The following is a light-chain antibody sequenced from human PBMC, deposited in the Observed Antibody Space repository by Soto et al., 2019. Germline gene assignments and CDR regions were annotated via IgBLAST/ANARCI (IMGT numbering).Light chain of an antibody. CDR3: SSFTTDSTYV. V-gene: IGLV2-14*01. CDR2: TVS. J-gene: IGLJ1*01. Sequence: QTVVTQPASVSGSPGQSITISCTGTSSDVGANIFVSWYQQHPGKVPKLMIYTVSSRPSGVSQRFSGSKSGNTASLTISGLQAEDEADYYCSSFTTDSTYVFGTGTKVTVL. CDR1: SSDVGANIF.